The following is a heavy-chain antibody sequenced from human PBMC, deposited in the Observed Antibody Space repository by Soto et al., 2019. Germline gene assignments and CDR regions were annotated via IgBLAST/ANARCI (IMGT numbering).Heavy chain of an antibody. Sequence: ASVKVSCKASGYTFTSYGISWVRQAPGQGLEWMGWISAYNGNTNYAQKLQGRVTMTTDTSTSTAYMELRSLRSDDTAVYYCARYYGSGSYYNRPGIDYWGQGTLVTVSS. J-gene: IGHJ4*02. CDR1: GYTFTSYG. D-gene: IGHD3-10*01. CDR2: ISAYNGNT. CDR3: ARYYGSGSYYNRPGIDY. V-gene: IGHV1-18*01.